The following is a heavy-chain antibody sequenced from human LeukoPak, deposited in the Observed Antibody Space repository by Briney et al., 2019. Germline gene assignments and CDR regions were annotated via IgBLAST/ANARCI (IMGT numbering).Heavy chain of an antibody. D-gene: IGHD3-10*01. CDR3: ARDRDIREVDYYGLDV. Sequence: SVSVSCTASGDTFSGYAISWVRQAPGQGVEWRGGIIPVLDVPNYAQTFQGRVKLTADTSTNTIYMEIRSLKYEDTAVYYCARDRDIREVDYYGLDVWGQGTTVTVSS. J-gene: IGHJ6*02. V-gene: IGHV1-69*10. CDR1: GDTFSGYA. CDR2: IIPVLDVP.